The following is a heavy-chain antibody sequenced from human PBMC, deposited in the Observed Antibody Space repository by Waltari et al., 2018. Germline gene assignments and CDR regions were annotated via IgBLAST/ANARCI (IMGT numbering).Heavy chain of an antibody. CDR2: INGSGTGT. Sequence: EVQLLESGGGLAQPGGSLRLSCAASGFIFSDYAMSWVRQAPGKGLEWVSDINGSGTGTYYADAVKGRFTISRDNSKNTLYLQMNSLRAEDTALFYCAKGTRSGWSTGPLEYWAQGVFVTVSS. CDR1: GFIFSDYA. CDR3: AKGTRSGWSTGPLEY. J-gene: IGHJ4*02. D-gene: IGHD6-19*01. V-gene: IGHV3-23*01.